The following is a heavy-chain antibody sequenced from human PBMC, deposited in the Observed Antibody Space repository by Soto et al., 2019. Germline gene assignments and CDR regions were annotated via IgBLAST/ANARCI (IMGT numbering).Heavy chain of an antibody. Sequence: GGSLRLSCAASGFTFSSYGMHWVRQAPGKGLEWVAVISYDGSNKYYADSVKGRFTISRDNSKNTLYLQMNSLRAEDTAVYYCAKTRPDYSNYVGRSYYFDYWGQGTLVTVSS. CDR2: ISYDGSNK. D-gene: IGHD4-4*01. CDR3: AKTRPDYSNYVGRSYYFDY. J-gene: IGHJ4*02. V-gene: IGHV3-30*18. CDR1: GFTFSSYG.